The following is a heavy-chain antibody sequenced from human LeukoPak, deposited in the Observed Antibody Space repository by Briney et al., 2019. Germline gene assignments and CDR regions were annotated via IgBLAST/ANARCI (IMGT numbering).Heavy chain of an antibody. CDR1: GFTFSGYE. Sequence: PGGSLRLSCAASGFTFSGYEMNWVRQAPGKGLEWVSYISSSGSSIYYADSVKGRFTISRDNAKNSLYLQMNSLRAEDTAVYYCARSDPRVTMIAGFDYWGRGTLVTVSS. CDR3: ARSDPRVTMIAGFDY. D-gene: IGHD3-22*01. CDR2: ISSSGSSI. J-gene: IGHJ4*02. V-gene: IGHV3-48*03.